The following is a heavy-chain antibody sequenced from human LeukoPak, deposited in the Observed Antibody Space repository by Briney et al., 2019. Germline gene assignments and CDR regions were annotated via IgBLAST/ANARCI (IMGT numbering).Heavy chain of an antibody. D-gene: IGHD4-17*01. V-gene: IGHV1-69*05. J-gene: IGHJ4*02. CDR3: ASSSVTTEVWYFDY. Sequence: ASVKVSCKASGDTFSSYTISWVRQAPGQGLEWMGRIIPIFGTTNYAQKFQGRVTITTDESTSTAYMELSSLRTEDTAVYYCASSSVTTEVWYFDYWGQGTLVTVSS. CDR1: GDTFSSYT. CDR2: IIPIFGTT.